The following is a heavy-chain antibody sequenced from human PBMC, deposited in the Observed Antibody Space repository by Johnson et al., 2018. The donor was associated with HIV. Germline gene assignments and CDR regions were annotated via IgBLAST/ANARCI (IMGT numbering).Heavy chain of an antibody. CDR2: ISWNSGSI. V-gene: IGHV3-9*03. D-gene: IGHD5-24*01. CDR3: ARGCRDGYTCDAFDI. Sequence: VQLVESGGGVVQPGRSLRLSCAASGFTFSSYGMHWVRQAPGKGLEWVSGISWNSGSIGYADSVKGRFTIFRDNAKNTLSLQMGSLRVEDMGIYYCARGCRDGYTCDAFDIWGQGTMVTVSS. CDR1: GFTFSSYG. J-gene: IGHJ3*02.